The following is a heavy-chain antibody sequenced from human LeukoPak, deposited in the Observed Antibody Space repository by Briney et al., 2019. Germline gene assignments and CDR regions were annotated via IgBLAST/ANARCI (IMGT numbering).Heavy chain of an antibody. CDR1: GGSISSYY. D-gene: IGHD3-10*01. V-gene: IGHV4-59*01. Sequence: SETLSLTCTVSGGSISSYYWSWIRQPPGRGLEWIGYIYYTGGTNYNPSLESRVTISVATSKNQFSLKLSSVTAADTAVYCARSGGSGSHFEYWGQGTLVTVSS. J-gene: IGHJ4*02. CDR2: IYYTGGT. CDR3: ARSGGSGSHFEY.